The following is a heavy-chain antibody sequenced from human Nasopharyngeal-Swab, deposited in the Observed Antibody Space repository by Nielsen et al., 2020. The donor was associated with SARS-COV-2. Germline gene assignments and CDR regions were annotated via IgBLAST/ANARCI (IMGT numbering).Heavy chain of an antibody. J-gene: IGHJ6*02. CDR2: LYYSGTT. D-gene: IGHD5-18*01. V-gene: IGHV4-39*02. CDR3: AREIKYSYGIKEAYYYGMDV. Sequence: SETLSLTCTVSGGSFRTSTSDYWGWIRQPPGKGLEWIGTLYYSGTTYYNPSLKSRVTMSVDTSRNQFSLKLSSVTAADTAVYYCAREIKYSYGIKEAYYYGMDVWGQGTTVTVSS. CDR1: GGSFRTSTSDY.